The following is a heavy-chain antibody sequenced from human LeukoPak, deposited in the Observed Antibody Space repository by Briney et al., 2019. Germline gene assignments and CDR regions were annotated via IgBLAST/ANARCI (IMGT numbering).Heavy chain of an antibody. CDR1: GGSFSGYY. CDR3: ARLSYADALDI. D-gene: IGHD2-8*01. V-gene: IGHV4-34*01. J-gene: IGHJ3*02. CDR2: INHSGST. Sequence: SETLSLTCAVYGGSFSGYYWSWIRQPPGKGLEWIGEINHSGSTNYNPSLKSRVTISVDTSKNQFSLKLSSVTAADTAVYYCARLSYADALDIWGQGTMVTVSS.